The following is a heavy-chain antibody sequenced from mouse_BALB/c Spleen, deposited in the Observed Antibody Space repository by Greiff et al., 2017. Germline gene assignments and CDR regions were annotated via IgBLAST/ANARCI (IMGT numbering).Heavy chain of an antibody. CDR3: ATYYGSSKYYFDY. D-gene: IGHD1-1*01. CDR1: GFTFSSFG. J-gene: IGHJ2*01. Sequence: EVQLVESGGGLVQPGGSRKLSCAASGFTFSSFGMHWVRQAPEKGLEWVAYISSGSSTIYYADTVKGRFTISRDNPKNTLFLQMTSLRSEDTAMYYCATYYGSSKYYFDYWGQGTTLTVSS. CDR2: ISSGSSTI. V-gene: IGHV5-17*02.